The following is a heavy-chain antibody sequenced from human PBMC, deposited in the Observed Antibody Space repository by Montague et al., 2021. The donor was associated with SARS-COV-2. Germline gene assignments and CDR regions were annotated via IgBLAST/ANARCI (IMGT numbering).Heavy chain of an antibody. CDR1: GVSVTDYY. CDR2: VLYNKST. V-gene: IGHV4-59*08. J-gene: IGHJ4*02. Sequence: SETLSLTCTVSGVSVTDYYWSWIRQPPGKGLEWVGDVLYNKSTNFNPSLKSRVAISVDTSKNQFSLRLTSVTAADTAFYFCVRHAHYDGLNGPPDFWGQGTLVTVSS. D-gene: IGHD3-16*01. CDR3: VRHAHYDGLNGPPDF.